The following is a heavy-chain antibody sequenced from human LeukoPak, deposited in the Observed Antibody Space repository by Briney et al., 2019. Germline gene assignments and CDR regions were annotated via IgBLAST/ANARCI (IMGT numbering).Heavy chain of an antibody. Sequence: SETLSLTCTVSGGSISSYYWSWIRQPPGKGLEWIGYIYYSGSTNYKSSLKGRVTISVDTSKNQFSLKLSSVTAADTAVYYCARANYYDSSGYSRGAFDIWGQGTMVTVSS. CDR2: IYYSGST. CDR1: GGSISSYY. D-gene: IGHD3-22*01. J-gene: IGHJ3*02. CDR3: ARANYYDSSGYSRGAFDI. V-gene: IGHV4-59*08.